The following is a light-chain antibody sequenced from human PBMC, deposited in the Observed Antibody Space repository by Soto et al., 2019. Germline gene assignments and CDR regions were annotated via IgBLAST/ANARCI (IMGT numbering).Light chain of an antibody. CDR1: QNIRTF. V-gene: IGKV1-39*01. CDR3: QQSYDTPPN. Sequence: DIPMTQSPSSLSASVGDRVTITCRASQNIRTFLNWYQQKPGKAPNPLIYDASTLEAGVPSRFSGSGSGTDFTLTISSLQPEDFATYYCQQSYDTPPNFGQGTKLEIK. CDR2: DAS. J-gene: IGKJ2*01.